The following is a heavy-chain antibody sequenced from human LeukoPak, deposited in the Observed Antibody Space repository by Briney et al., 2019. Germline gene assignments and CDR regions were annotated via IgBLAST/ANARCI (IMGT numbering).Heavy chain of an antibody. CDR3: ARGGSFFDS. D-gene: IGHD3-16*01. J-gene: IGHJ4*02. V-gene: IGHV4-59*01. CDR1: GGSISSYY. Sequence: PSETLSLTCTVSGGSISSYYWSWIRQPPGKGLEWIGYIYYSGSINYSPSLKSRVTISADTSRNQFPLKLSSVTAADTAVYFCARGGSFFDSWGQGTLVTVSS. CDR2: IYYSGSI.